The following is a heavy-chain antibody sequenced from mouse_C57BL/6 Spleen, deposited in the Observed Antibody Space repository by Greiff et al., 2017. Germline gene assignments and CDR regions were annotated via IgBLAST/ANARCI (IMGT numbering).Heavy chain of an antibody. V-gene: IGHV1-69*01. J-gene: IGHJ3*01. CDR3: ARGELGQAY. D-gene: IGHD3-3*01. Sequence: QVQLQQPGAELVMPGASVKLSCKASGYTFTSYWMHWVKQRPGQGLEWIGEIDPSDSYTNYNQKFKGKSTLTVDKSSSTAYMQLSSLTSEDSAVYCCARGELGQAYWGQGTLVTVSA. CDR2: IDPSDSYT. CDR1: GYTFTSYW.